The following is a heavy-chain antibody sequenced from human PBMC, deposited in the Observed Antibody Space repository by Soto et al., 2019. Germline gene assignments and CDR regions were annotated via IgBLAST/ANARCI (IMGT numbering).Heavy chain of an antibody. CDR1: GFTFSSYG. D-gene: IGHD3-22*01. Sequence: PGGSLRLSCAASGFTFSSYGMHWVRQAPGKGLEWVAVISYDGSNKYYADSVKGRFTISRDNSKITLYLQMNSLRAEDTAVYYCAKLYGRYDYDSSGYFFDDCGKGSLVTVDS. J-gene: IGHJ4*02. CDR2: ISYDGSNK. CDR3: AKLYGRYDYDSSGYFFDD. V-gene: IGHV3-30*18.